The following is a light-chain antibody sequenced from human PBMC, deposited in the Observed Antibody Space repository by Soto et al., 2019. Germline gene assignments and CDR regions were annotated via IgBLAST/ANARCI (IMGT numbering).Light chain of an antibody. CDR3: QQYGSSPRT. CDR1: QSVSSN. V-gene: IGKV3-20*01. Sequence: EIVMTQSPSTLSVSTGERATLSCRASQSVSSNLAWYQQKPGQAPRLPIYGASSRATGIPDRFSGSGSGTDFTLTISRLEPEDFAVYYCQQYGSSPRTFGRGTKVDIK. CDR2: GAS. J-gene: IGKJ1*01.